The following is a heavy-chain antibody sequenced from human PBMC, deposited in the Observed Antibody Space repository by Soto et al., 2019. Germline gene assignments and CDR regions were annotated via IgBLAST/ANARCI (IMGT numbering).Heavy chain of an antibody. J-gene: IGHJ6*02. CDR3: ARDPAPYYYDSSGYWRFASNYYGMDV. CDR2: ISSSSSYI. V-gene: IGHV3-21*01. Sequence: EVQLVKSGGGLVKPGGSLRLSCAASGFTFSSYSMNWVRQAPGKGLEWVSSISSSSSYIYYADSVKGRFTISRDNAKNSLYLQMNSLRAEDTAVYYCARDPAPYYYDSSGYWRFASNYYGMDVWGQGTTVTVSS. D-gene: IGHD3-22*01. CDR1: GFTFSSYS.